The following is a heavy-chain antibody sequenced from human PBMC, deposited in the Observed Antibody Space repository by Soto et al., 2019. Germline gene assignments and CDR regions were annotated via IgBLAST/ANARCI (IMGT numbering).Heavy chain of an antibody. CDR3: ARDPYSDTAMVPPDY. Sequence: QVQLVESGGGVVQPGRSLRLSCAASGFTFSSYGMHWVRQAPGKGLEWVAVIWYDGSNKYYADSVKGRFTISRDNSKNPLNLQMNSLRAEDTAVYYCARDPYSDTAMVPPDYWGQGTLVTVSS. V-gene: IGHV3-33*01. CDR2: IWYDGSNK. J-gene: IGHJ4*02. CDR1: GFTFSSYG. D-gene: IGHD5-18*01.